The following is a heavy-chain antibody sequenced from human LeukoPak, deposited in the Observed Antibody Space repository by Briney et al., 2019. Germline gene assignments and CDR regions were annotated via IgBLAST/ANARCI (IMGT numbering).Heavy chain of an antibody. J-gene: IGHJ4*02. V-gene: IGHV5-51*01. CDR3: ARQRDGFLDY. D-gene: IGHD5-24*01. Sequence: GASVKVSCKASGYTFSSYWIGWVRQMPGKGLEWVSIIYPGDADTRYSPSFQGHVTVSADKSMSTAYLQWSSLKASDTALYYCARQRDGFLDYWGQGTLVTVSS. CDR1: GYTFSSYW. CDR2: IYPGDADT.